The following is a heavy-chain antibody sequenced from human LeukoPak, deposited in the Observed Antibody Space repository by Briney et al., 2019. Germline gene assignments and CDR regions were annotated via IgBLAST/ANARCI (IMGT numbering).Heavy chain of an antibody. CDR2: IYYSGST. Sequence: SETLSLTCTVSGGSISSSSYYWGWIRQPPGKGLEWIGSIYYSGSTYYNPSLKSRVTISVDTSKNQFSLKLSSVTAADTAVYYCAREGSRARTYYYGSGSYYRYYYMDVWGKGTTVTVSS. J-gene: IGHJ6*03. D-gene: IGHD3-10*01. CDR1: GGSISSSSYY. CDR3: AREGSRARTYYYGSGSYYRYYYMDV. V-gene: IGHV4-39*07.